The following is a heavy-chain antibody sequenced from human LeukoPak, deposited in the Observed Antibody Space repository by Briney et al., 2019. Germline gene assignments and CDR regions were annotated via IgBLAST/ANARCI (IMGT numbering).Heavy chain of an antibody. V-gene: IGHV4-38-2*02. CDR3: ARFRTDDTSGYYGGSFDY. D-gene: IGHD3-22*01. Sequence: SETLSLTCTVSGGSISSGDYWGWIRQPPGKELEWIGNIYQNGRTYYNPSLKSRVTISVDTSKNQFSLKLSSVTAADTAVYYCARFRTDDTSGYYGGSFDYWGQGTLVTVSS. CDR2: IYQNGRT. J-gene: IGHJ4*02. CDR1: GGSISSGDY.